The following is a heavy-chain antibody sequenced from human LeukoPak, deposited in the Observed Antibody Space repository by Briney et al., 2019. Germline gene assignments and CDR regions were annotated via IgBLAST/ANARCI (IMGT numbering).Heavy chain of an antibody. CDR2: IIPIFGTA. J-gene: IGHJ4*02. D-gene: IGHD5-24*01. Sequence: GASVKVSCKASGGTFSSYTISWVRQAPGQGLEWMGGIIPIFGTANYAQKFQGRVTITADESTSTAYMELSSLRSEDTAVYYCARDDGGQDGFDYWGQGTLVTVSS. CDR1: GGTFSSYT. V-gene: IGHV1-69*13. CDR3: ARDDGGQDGFDY.